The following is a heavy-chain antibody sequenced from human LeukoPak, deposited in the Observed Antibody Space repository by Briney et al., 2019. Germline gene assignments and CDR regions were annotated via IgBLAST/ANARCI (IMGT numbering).Heavy chain of an antibody. J-gene: IGHJ3*02. CDR1: GFTFSSYA. Sequence: GGSLRLSCAASGFTFSSYAMSWVRQAPGKGLEWVSAISGSGGSTYYADSVKGRFTISRHTSKKTLYLQMNSLRAEDTAVYYCAREVMAKRRAFDIWGQGTVVTVSS. V-gene: IGHV3-23*01. D-gene: IGHD2-8*01. CDR2: ISGSGGST. CDR3: AREVMAKRRAFDI.